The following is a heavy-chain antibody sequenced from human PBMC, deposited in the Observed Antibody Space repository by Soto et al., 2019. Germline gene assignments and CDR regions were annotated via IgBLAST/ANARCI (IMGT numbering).Heavy chain of an antibody. CDR1: GFTFSSYG. D-gene: IGHD6-13*01. J-gene: IGHJ3*02. CDR3: AIRAAAGPHDAFDI. CDR2: ISYGGSNK. Sequence: LRLSCAASGFTFSSYGMHWGRQAPGKGLEWVAVISYGGSNKYYADSVKGRFTISRDNSKNTLYLQMNSLRAEDTAVYYCAIRAAAGPHDAFDIWGQGTMVTVSS. V-gene: IGHV3-30*03.